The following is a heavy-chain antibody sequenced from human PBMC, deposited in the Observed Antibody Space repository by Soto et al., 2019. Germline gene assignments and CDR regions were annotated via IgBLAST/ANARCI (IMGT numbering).Heavy chain of an antibody. V-gene: IGHV2-70*01. Sequence: SGPTLVNPTQTLTLTCTFSGFSLSTSGMCVSWIRQPPGKALEWLALIDWDDDKYYSTSLKTRLTISKDTSKNQVVLTMTNMDPVDTATYYCARIGGVAGTDYYYYYGMDVRGQGTTVTVSS. J-gene: IGHJ6*02. CDR1: GFSLSTSGMC. CDR2: IDWDDDK. CDR3: ARIGGVAGTDYYYYYGMDV. D-gene: IGHD6-19*01.